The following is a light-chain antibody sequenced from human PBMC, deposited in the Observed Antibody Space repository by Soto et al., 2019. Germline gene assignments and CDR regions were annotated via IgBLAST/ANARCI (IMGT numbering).Light chain of an antibody. CDR1: QSVSSSY. CDR2: GAS. Sequence: EIVLTQSPGTLSLSPGERATLSCRASQSVSSSYLAWYQQKPGQAPRLLIYGASSRATGITDRFSGSGSGTDVTLTISRLEAEDFAVYYCKQYGSSPPYTFGQGTKLEIK. J-gene: IGKJ2*01. V-gene: IGKV3-20*01. CDR3: KQYGSSPPYT.